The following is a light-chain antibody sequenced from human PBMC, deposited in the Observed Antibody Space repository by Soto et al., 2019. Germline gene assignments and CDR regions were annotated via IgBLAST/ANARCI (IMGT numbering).Light chain of an antibody. CDR1: QGISSA. Sequence: ALQLTQAPSSLSASVGDRVTITCRASQGISSALAWYQQKPGKAPKLLIYDASSLESGVPSRFSGSGSGTDFTLTISSLQPEDFATYYCQQFNSYPEYTFGQGTKREIK. J-gene: IGKJ2*01. V-gene: IGKV1-13*02. CDR3: QQFNSYPEYT. CDR2: DAS.